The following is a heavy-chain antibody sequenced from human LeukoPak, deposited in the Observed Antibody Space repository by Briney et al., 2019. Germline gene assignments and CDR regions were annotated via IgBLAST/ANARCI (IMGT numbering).Heavy chain of an antibody. Sequence: SETLPLTCTVSGGSISFYYWSWIRQPAGKGLEWIGRVYTSGSTNYNPSLKSRVTMSVDTSKNQISLKLSSVTAADTAVYYCARISGGYSYGPFDYWGQGTLVTVSS. CDR3: ARISGGYSYGPFDY. CDR2: VYTSGST. D-gene: IGHD5-18*01. CDR1: GGSISFYY. J-gene: IGHJ4*02. V-gene: IGHV4-4*07.